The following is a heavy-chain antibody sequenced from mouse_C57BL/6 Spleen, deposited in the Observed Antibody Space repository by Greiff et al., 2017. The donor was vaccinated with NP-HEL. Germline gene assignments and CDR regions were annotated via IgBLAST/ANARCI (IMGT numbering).Heavy chain of an antibody. V-gene: IGHV1-69*01. CDR3: ARRGSNYEAWFAD. J-gene: IGHJ3*01. Sequence: QVQLQQPGAELVMPGASVKLSCKASGYTFTSYWMHWVKQRPGQGLEWIGEIDPSDSYTNYNQKFKGKSTLTVDKSSSTAYMQLSSLTSEDSAGYYCARRGSNYEAWFADWGQGALVSVSA. CDR1: GYTFTSYW. D-gene: IGHD2-5*01. CDR2: IDPSDSYT.